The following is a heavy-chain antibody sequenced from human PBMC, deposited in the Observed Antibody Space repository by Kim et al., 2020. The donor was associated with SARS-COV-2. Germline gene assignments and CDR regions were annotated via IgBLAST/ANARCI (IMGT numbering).Heavy chain of an antibody. V-gene: IGHV3-30-3*01. CDR1: GFTFTTYA. CDR3: VRDSSPTVTTWGLDGFDI. D-gene: IGHD4-17*01. CDR2: ISYDGNNK. Sequence: GGSLRLSCVASGFTFTTYAMHWVRQAPGKGLEWVAVISYDGNNKFYADSVKGRFTISRDKSKNTLYLQMNSLRAEDTAVYYCVRDSSPTVTTWGLDGFDIWGQGTMVTVSS. J-gene: IGHJ3*02.